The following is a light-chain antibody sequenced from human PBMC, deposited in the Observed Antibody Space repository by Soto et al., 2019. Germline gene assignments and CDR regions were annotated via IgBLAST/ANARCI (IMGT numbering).Light chain of an antibody. CDR1: SSNIGAGYE. V-gene: IGLV1-40*01. CDR3: QSYDSSLSGYV. Sequence: QSVLTQPPSVSEAPGQRVTISCTGSSSNIGAGYEAHWYQQVPGTAPKLLIYENNTRPSGVPDRFSGSKSGTSASLAITGLQAEDEDEYSCQSYDSSLSGYVFGTGTKLTVL. J-gene: IGLJ1*01. CDR2: ENN.